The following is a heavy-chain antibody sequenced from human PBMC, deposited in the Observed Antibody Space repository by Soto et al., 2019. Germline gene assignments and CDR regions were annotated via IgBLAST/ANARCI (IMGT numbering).Heavy chain of an antibody. CDR1: GFTFSSYA. CDR2: ISYDGSNK. CDR3: ARDSGRYLYYYYYGMDV. Sequence: GGSLRLSCAASGFTFSSYAMHWVRQAPGKGLEWVAVISYDGSNKYYADSVKGRFTISRDNSKNTLYLQMNSLRAEDTAAYYCARDSGRYLYYYYYGMDVWGQGTTVTVSS. V-gene: IGHV3-30-3*01. J-gene: IGHJ6*02. D-gene: IGHD3-10*01.